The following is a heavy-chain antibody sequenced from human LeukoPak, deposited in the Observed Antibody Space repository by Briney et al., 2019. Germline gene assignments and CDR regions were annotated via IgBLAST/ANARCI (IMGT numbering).Heavy chain of an antibody. J-gene: IGHJ4*02. Sequence: SETLSLTCTVSGGSISSSSYYWGWIRQPPGKGLEWIGSIYYSGSTYYNPSLKSRVTISVDTSKNQFSLKLSSVTAADTAVYYCARVVAVAGTVEVYFDYWGQGTLVTVSS. D-gene: IGHD6-19*01. V-gene: IGHV4-39*07. CDR3: ARVVAVAGTVEVYFDY. CDR1: GGSISSSSYY. CDR2: IYYSGST.